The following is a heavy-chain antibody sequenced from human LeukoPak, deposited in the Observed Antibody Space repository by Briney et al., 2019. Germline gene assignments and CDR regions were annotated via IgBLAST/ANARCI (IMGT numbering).Heavy chain of an antibody. CDR3: ARLEGGVIVDY. CDR2: IDPSESYT. J-gene: IGHJ4*02. Sequence: NLGESLKISCKVSGYSFTSYWITWVRQMPGKGLEWMGRIDPSESYTNYSPSFQGHVTISADKSITTAYLQWSSLKASDTAMYYCARLEGGVIVDYWGQGTLVTVSS. D-gene: IGHD3-16*02. CDR1: GYSFTSYW. V-gene: IGHV5-10-1*01.